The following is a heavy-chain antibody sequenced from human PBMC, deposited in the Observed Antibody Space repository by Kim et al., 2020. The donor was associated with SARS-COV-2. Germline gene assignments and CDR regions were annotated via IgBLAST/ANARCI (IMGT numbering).Heavy chain of an antibody. D-gene: IGHD5-12*01. J-gene: IGHJ6*02. CDR1: GFTFSDYY. CDR3: ARAIVASIGYYYYGMDV. CDR2: ISGSGSSI. Sequence: GGSLRLSCAASGFTFSDYYMNWIRQAPGKGLEWVSHISGSGSSIYYTDSVKGRFTISRDNAKKSLYLQMNSLRADDTAVYYCARAIVASIGYYYYGMDVWGQGTTVTVSS. V-gene: IGHV3-11*01.